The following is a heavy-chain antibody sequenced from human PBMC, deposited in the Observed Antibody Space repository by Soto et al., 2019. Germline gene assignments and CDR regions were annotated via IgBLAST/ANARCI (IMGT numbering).Heavy chain of an antibody. CDR2: ISAYNGNT. CDR3: ARDSYYDSSGYSGY. CDR1: GYTFTSYG. Sequence: ASVKVSCKASGYTFTSYGIRWVRQAPGQGLEWMGWISAYNGNTNYAQKLQGRVTMTTDTSTSTAYMELRSLRSDDTAVYYCARDSYYDSSGYSGYWGQGTLVTVSS. J-gene: IGHJ4*02. V-gene: IGHV1-18*01. D-gene: IGHD3-22*01.